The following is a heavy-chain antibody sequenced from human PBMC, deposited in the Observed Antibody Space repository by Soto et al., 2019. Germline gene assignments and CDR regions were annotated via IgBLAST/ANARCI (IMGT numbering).Heavy chain of an antibody. J-gene: IGHJ3*02. Sequence: GGSLRLSCAASGFTFSDYYMSWIRQAPGKGLEWVSYISSSGSTIYYADSVKGRFTISRDNAKNSLYLQMNSLRAEDTAVYYCVVVAATSAFDIWGQGTMVTVSS. CDR2: ISSSGSTI. CDR1: GFTFSDYY. CDR3: VVVAATSAFDI. V-gene: IGHV3-11*01. D-gene: IGHD2-15*01.